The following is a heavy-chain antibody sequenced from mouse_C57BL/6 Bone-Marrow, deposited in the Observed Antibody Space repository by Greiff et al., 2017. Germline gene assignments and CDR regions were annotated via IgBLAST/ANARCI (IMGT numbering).Heavy chain of an antibody. CDR1: GYTFTDYE. V-gene: IGHV1-15*01. CDR2: IDPETGGT. Sequence: QVHVKQSGAELVRPGASVTLSRKASGYTFTDYEMHWVKQTPVHGLEWIGAIDPETGGTAYNQKFKGKAILTADKSSSTAYMELRSLTSEDSAVYYCTRAFYYGSSYVGVFDVWGTGTTFTVSS. CDR3: TRAFYYGSSYVGVFDV. D-gene: IGHD1-1*01. J-gene: IGHJ1*03.